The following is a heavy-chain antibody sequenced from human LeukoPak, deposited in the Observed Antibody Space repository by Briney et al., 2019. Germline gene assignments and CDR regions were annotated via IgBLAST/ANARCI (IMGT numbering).Heavy chain of an antibody. D-gene: IGHD3-22*01. CDR3: AREDSSGAFDI. CDR2: VWYDESNK. V-gene: IGHV3-33*01. CDR1: GFTFRSYD. Sequence: GGSLRLSCAASGFTFRSYDMHWVRQVPGKGLEWVAVVWYDESNKYYVDSVKGRFTISRDNSKNTLYLQMSSLRVEDTALYYCAREDSSGAFDIWGQGTMVTVSS. J-gene: IGHJ3*02.